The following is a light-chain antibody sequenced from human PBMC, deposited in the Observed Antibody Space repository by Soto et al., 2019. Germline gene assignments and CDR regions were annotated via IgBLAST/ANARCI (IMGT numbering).Light chain of an antibody. CDR2: AAS. CDR3: QQYNSWPRT. J-gene: IGKJ4*02. CDR1: QDISSY. V-gene: IGKV1-9*01. Sequence: DIQLTQSPSFLSASVGDRVTITCRASQDISSYLAWYQQKPGKAPKLLIYAASTLQSGVPSRFSGSGSGTEFTLTISSLQPEDFATYSCQQYNSWPRTFGEGSKVDI.